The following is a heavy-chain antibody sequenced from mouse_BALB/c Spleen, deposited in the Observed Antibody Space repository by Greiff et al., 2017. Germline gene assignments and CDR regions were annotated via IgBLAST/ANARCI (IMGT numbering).Heavy chain of an antibody. D-gene: IGHD2-14*01. CDR2: ISDGGSYT. CDR1: GFTFSDYY. J-gene: IGHJ3*01. V-gene: IGHV5-4*02. CDR3: ARDDYRYSWVAY. Sequence: EVKLVESGGGLVKPGGSLKLSCAASGFTFSDYYMYWVRQTPEKRLEWVATISDGGSYTYYPDSVKGRFTISRDNAKNNLYLQMSSLKSEDTAMYYCARDDYRYSWVAYWGQGTLVTVSA.